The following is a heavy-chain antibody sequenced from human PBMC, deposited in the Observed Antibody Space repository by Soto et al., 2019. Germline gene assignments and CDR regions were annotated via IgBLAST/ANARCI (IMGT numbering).Heavy chain of an antibody. CDR2: ISSRSDI. CDR3: AREYTAWPLAYGLDV. D-gene: IGHD2-2*02. J-gene: IGHJ6*02. Sequence: GGSLRLSCVGSGVTFSTYSINWVRQAPGKGLEWVSSISSRSDIYYADSVKGRFTISRDNAKNSVSLQMNSLRAEDTAVYYCAREYTAWPLAYGLDVWGQGTTVTVSS. CDR1: GVTFSTYS. V-gene: IGHV3-21*01.